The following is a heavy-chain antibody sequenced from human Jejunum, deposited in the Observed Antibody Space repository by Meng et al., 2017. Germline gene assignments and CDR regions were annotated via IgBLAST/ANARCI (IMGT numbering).Heavy chain of an antibody. V-gene: IGHV2-5*01. CDR3: VRRASSSGWGEDNWFDP. D-gene: IGHD3-16*01. Sequence: SGLTLAKPTQTLTLTCTFSGLPLTTTGMPVGWIRQPPGKALEWLVIIYPNDEKYYSPSLKSRLTITKDTSKNQVVLTMANMDPVDTATYYCVRRASSSGWGEDNWFDPWGQGTLVTVSS. J-gene: IGHJ5*02. CDR2: IYPNDEK. CDR1: GLPLTTTGMP.